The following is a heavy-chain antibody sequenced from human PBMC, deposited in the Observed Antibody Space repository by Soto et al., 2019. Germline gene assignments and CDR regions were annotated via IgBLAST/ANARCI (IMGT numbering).Heavy chain of an antibody. CDR2: GYYSGCT. CDR1: GSSISSSSYY. J-gene: IGHJ4*02. D-gene: IGHD3-3*01. V-gene: IGHV4-39*01. Sequence: SETLSLTCTSSGSSISSSSYYWGWIRQPPGEGLGWIGGGYYSGCTYYNLYLKSRVTISADTSKIQFSLKLSSVTAADMAVYYCARLLDSYDFWSGYYDYWGQGTLVNVSS. CDR3: ARLLDSYDFWSGYYDY.